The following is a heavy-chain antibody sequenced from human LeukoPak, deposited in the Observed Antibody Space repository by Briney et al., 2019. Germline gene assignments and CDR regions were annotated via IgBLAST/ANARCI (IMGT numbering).Heavy chain of an antibody. J-gene: IGHJ4*02. D-gene: IGHD6-19*01. CDR1: GGTFSSYA. Sequence: SVKVSCKASGGTFSSYAISWVRQAPGQGLEWMGRIIPIFGIANYAQKFQGRVTITADKSTRTAYMELSSLRSEETAVYYCAREIAVAGLGPFDYWGPGTLVTVSS. V-gene: IGHV1-69*04. CDR3: AREIAVAGLGPFDY. CDR2: IIPIFGIA.